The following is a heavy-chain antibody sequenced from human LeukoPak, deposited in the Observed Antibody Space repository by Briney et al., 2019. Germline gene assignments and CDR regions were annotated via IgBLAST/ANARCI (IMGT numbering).Heavy chain of an antibody. Sequence: ASVKVSCKASGYTFTGYYMHWVRQAPGQGLEWMGRINPNSGGTNYAQKFQGRVTMTRDTSISTAYMELSRLRSDDTAVYYCARGSNWNDAIDYWGQGTLVTVSS. V-gene: IGHV1-2*06. D-gene: IGHD1-1*01. CDR3: ARGSNWNDAIDY. J-gene: IGHJ4*02. CDR1: GYTFTGYY. CDR2: INPNSGGT.